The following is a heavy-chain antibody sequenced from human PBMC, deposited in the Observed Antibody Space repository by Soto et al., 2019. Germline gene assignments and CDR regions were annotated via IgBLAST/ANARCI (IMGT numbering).Heavy chain of an antibody. CDR1: GGSFSGYY. V-gene: IGHV4-34*01. CDR2: INHSGST. D-gene: IGHD2-15*01. Sequence: SETLSLTCAVYGGSFSGYYWSWIRQPPGKGLELIGEINHSGSTNYNPSLKSRVTISVDTSKNQFSLKLSSVTAADTAVYYCARLCSGGSCYSRTFDYRAQRTPVTVSS. CDR3: ARLCSGGSCYSRTFDY. J-gene: IGHJ4*02.